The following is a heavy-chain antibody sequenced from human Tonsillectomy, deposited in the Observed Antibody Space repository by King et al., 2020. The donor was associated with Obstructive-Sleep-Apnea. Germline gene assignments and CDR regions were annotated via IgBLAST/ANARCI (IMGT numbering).Heavy chain of an antibody. CDR3: TTDPRD. CDR2: IKSKNDGGTI. CDR1: GFTFSKTW. V-gene: IGHV3-15*01. J-gene: IGHJ4*02. Sequence: VQLVESGGGLVKPGGSLRLSCEASGFTFSKTWMSWVRQAPGKGQEWIGRIKSKNDGGTIDYAAPVKGRFIISRDDSESTVYLQMNSLKTEDTAVYYCTTDPRDWGQGTLVTVSA. D-gene: IGHD3-10*01.